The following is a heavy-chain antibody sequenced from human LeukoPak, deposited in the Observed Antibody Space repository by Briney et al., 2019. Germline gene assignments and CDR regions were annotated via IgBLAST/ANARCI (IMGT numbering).Heavy chain of an antibody. J-gene: IGHJ4*02. CDR2: MHPGNGNT. D-gene: IGHD2-15*01. V-gene: IGHV1-2*02. CDR3: AREGSYCVGGDCYSFDF. CDR1: GYRFISNY. Sequence: ASVKVSCKASGYRFISNYIQWVRQAPGLGPEWIGWMHPGNGNTRYAEKFQGRVTMTRDTSINTAYMDLGSLRSDDTAVYYCAREGSYCVGGDCYSFDFWGQGTQITVSS.